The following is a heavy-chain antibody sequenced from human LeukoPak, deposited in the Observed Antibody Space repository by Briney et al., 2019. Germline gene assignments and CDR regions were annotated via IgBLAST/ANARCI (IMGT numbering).Heavy chain of an antibody. CDR3: ARFPQLSWGSLDREGDY. CDR1: SGSISIYY. Sequence: YPSETLSLTCTVSSGSISIYYWSWIRQPPGKGLEWIGYIYYSGSTNYNPSLKSRVTISVDTSKNQFSLKLSSVTAADTAVYYCARFPQLSWGSLDREGDYWGQGTLVTVSS. V-gene: IGHV4-59*08. CDR2: IYYSGST. J-gene: IGHJ4*02. D-gene: IGHD3-16*01.